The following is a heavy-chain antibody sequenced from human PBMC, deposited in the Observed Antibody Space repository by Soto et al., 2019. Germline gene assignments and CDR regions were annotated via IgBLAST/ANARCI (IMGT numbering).Heavy chain of an antibody. J-gene: IGHJ4*02. Sequence: SETLSLTCTVSGGSISSYYWSWIRQPPGKGLEWIGYIYYSGSTNYNPSLKSRVTISVDTSKNQFSLKLSSVTAADTAVYYCAGQTHYDCWSGYYQVDYWGQGTLVIVS. CDR1: GGSISSYY. V-gene: IGHV4-59*01. D-gene: IGHD3-3*01. CDR2: IYYSGST. CDR3: AGQTHYDCWSGYYQVDY.